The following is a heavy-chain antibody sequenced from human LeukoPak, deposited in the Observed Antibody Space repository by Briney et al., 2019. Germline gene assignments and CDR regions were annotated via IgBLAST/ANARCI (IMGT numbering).Heavy chain of an antibody. Sequence: PGGSLRLSCAASGFTFSSYAMSWVRQAPGKGLEWDSAISGSGGSTYYADSVKGRFTISRDNSKNTLYLQMNSLRAEDTAVYYCAKSGYSSSWYDLGYYFDYWGQGTLVTVSS. CDR1: GFTFSSYA. CDR3: AKSGYSSSWYDLGYYFDY. CDR2: ISGSGGST. J-gene: IGHJ4*02. D-gene: IGHD6-13*01. V-gene: IGHV3-23*01.